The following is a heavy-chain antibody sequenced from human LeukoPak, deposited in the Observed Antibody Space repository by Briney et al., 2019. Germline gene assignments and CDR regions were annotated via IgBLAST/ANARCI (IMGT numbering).Heavy chain of an antibody. V-gene: IGHV4-59*01. CDR1: GSSISSYY. CDR2: VYYGGSS. Sequence: SETLSLTCTVSGSSISSYYWNWIRQPPGKGLEWIGHVYYGGSSIYNPSLKSRVTMSVNTSKNQVFLKLSSVTAADTAVYYCARDRFDPWGQGTLVTVSS. CDR3: ARDRFDP. J-gene: IGHJ5*02.